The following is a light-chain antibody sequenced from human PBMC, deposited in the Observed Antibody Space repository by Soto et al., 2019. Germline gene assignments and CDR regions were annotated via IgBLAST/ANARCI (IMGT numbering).Light chain of an antibody. CDR3: QQYEKSSRT. CDR1: QNVSSW. CDR2: RAS. J-gene: IGKJ1*01. V-gene: IGKV1-5*03. Sequence: DILMTQSPSTLSASVGDRGTITCRASQNVSSWLAWYQQSPGKAPKLLIYRASILQRGVPSRFSGSGSGTEFTLAISSLQSDDFATYYCQQYEKSSRTFGKGNKVEIK.